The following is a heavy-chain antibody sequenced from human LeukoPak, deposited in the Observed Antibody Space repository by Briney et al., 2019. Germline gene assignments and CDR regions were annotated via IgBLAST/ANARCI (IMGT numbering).Heavy chain of an antibody. D-gene: IGHD4-17*01. J-gene: IGHJ4*02. CDR1: GLTFSSYE. V-gene: IGHV3-48*03. CDR3: ARDRNGDNGEFYFDY. CDR2: ISSSASTI. Sequence: GGSLRLSCAASGLTFSSYEMNWVRQATGKGLEWVSYISSSASTIYYAESVKGRFTISRDNAKNSLYLQMNSLRAEDTAVYYCARDRNGDNGEFYFDYWGQGTLVTVSS.